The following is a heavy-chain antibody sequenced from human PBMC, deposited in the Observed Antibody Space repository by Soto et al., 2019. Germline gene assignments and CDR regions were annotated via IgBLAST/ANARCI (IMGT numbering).Heavy chain of an antibody. D-gene: IGHD3-22*01. CDR2: IWYDGNNK. J-gene: IGHJ5*02. V-gene: IGHV3-33*01. CDR1: GFTFSNYG. CDR3: ARDRDSSGYYNWFDP. Sequence: QVQLVESGGGVVQPGRSLRLSCAASGFTFSNYGMHWVRQAPGKGLEWVAVIWYDGNNKYYADSVKGRFTISRDNSKNPVYMQMNRLRAEDTAVYYCARDRDSSGYYNWFDPWGQGTLVTVSS.